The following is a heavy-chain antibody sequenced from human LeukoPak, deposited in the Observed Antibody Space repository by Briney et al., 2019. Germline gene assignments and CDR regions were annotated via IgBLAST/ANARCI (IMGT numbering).Heavy chain of an antibody. V-gene: IGHV4-59*10. CDR2: INTSGNS. J-gene: IGHJ4*02. Sequence: SETLSLTCAVYGGSFSGYYWSWIRQPPGKGLEWIGRINTSGNSHYNPSLKSRVTMSVDTSTNQFFLRLSSVTAADTAVYYCARLNLPAIKGAFDYWGQGTLVTVSS. D-gene: IGHD2-2*01. CDR3: ARLNLPAIKGAFDY. CDR1: GGSFSGYY.